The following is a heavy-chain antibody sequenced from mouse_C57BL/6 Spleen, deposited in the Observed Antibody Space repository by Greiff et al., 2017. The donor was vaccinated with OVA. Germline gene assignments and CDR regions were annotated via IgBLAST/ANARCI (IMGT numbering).Heavy chain of an antibody. CDR2: IYPGSGST. Sequence: QVQLQQPGAELVKPGASVKMSCKASGYTFTSYWITWVKQRPGQGLEWIGDIYPGSGSTNYNEKFKSKATLTVDTSSSTAYMQLRSLTSEDSAVYYCANYGAPYAMDYWGQGTSVTVSS. J-gene: IGHJ4*01. CDR1: GYTFTSYW. D-gene: IGHD1-2*01. V-gene: IGHV1-55*01. CDR3: ANYGAPYAMDY.